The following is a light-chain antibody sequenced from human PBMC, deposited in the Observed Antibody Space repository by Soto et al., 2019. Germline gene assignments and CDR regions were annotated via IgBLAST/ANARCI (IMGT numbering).Light chain of an antibody. J-gene: IGKJ1*01. CDR3: QQHGYSPWT. CDR1: QTFNSHY. Sequence: EIVLTQSPGTLSLSPGERATLSCRASQTFNSHYLAWYQQKPGQAPRLLIYSASSRATGIPDRFSGSGSGIDFTLTISRLEPEDSAVYYCQQHGYSPWTFGQGTKVEIK. CDR2: SAS. V-gene: IGKV3-20*01.